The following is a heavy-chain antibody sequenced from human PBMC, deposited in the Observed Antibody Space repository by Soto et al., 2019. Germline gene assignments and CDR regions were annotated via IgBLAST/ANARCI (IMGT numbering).Heavy chain of an antibody. J-gene: IGHJ3*02. CDR1: VFTFSSYA. Sequence: LRLSCAASVFTFSSYAMSSVRQAQGKGLEWVSAINGSGGSTYYPDSVQGRFTISRDNSKHTLYLQLNSLSAEDTPVYYCANVRGDIVVVPAAISAFDIWGQGTMVTVSS. D-gene: IGHD2-2*02. CDR3: ANVRGDIVVVPAAISAFDI. V-gene: IGHV3-23*01. CDR2: INGSGGST.